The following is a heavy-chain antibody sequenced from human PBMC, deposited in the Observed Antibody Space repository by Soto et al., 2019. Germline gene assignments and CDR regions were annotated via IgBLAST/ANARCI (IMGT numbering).Heavy chain of an antibody. D-gene: IGHD3-3*01. CDR2: IYSGGST. CDR3: AREGRFLDSPISYDY. J-gene: IGHJ4*02. CDR1: GFTVSSNY. Sequence: EVQLVESGGGLVQPGGSLRLSCAASGFTVSSNYMSWVRQAPGKGLEWVSVIYSGGSTYYADSVKGRFTISRDNSKNTLYLQMNSLRAEDTAVYYCAREGRFLDSPISYDYWGQGTLVTVSS. V-gene: IGHV3-66*01.